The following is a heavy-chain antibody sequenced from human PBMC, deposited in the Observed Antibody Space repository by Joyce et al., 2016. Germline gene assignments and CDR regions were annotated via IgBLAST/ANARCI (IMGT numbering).Heavy chain of an antibody. CDR2: ISFDAVHI. V-gene: IGHV3-30*03. J-gene: IGHJ4*02. CDR3: ARDNVVAASKVGYFDL. D-gene: IGHD2-15*01. CDR1: GFSIDGYA. Sequence: QVQLVQSGGGVVQPGRSLRLSCITSGFSIDGYAMQWVRQAPGEGLEWVAVISFDAVHIHYTESVKGRFIISRDNSKNTLYLEMNSLRPDDTAVYYCARDNVVAASKVGYFDLWGQGTLVTVST.